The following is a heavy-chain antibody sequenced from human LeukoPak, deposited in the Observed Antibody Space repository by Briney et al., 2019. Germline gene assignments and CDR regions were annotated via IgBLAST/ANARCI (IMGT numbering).Heavy chain of an antibody. CDR3: ASTIFGVAPYFDY. J-gene: IGHJ4*02. CDR2: ISSSSSTI. V-gene: IGHV3-48*01. Sequence: GGPLRLSCAASGFTFSSYSMNWVRQAPGKGLEWVSYISSSSSTIYYADSVKGRFTISRDNAKNSLYLQMNSLRAEDTAVYYCASTIFGVAPYFDYWGQGTLVTVSS. D-gene: IGHD3-3*01. CDR1: GFTFSSYS.